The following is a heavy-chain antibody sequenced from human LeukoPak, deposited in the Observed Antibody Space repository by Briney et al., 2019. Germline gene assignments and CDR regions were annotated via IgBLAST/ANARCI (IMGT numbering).Heavy chain of an antibody. J-gene: IGHJ2*01. Sequence: PGGSLRLSCAASGFTFSSYWMSWVRQAPGKGLEWVANIKQDGSEKYYVDSVKGRFTISRDNAKNSLYLQMNSLRAEDTAVYYCARVHGDVPWARNWYFDLWGRGTLVTVSS. CDR1: GFTFSSYW. CDR2: IKQDGSEK. D-gene: IGHD2-21*01. CDR3: ARVHGDVPWARNWYFDL. V-gene: IGHV3-7*01.